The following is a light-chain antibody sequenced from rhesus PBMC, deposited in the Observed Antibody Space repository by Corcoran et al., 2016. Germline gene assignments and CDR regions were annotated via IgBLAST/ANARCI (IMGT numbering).Light chain of an antibody. CDR3: LRHNSNPPA. V-gene: IGKV1-43*01. CDR2: GAS. J-gene: IGKJ1*01. CDR1: QGISTY. Sequence: DIQMTQSPSSLSASAGDTVTITCRTSQGISTYLNRYQQKTGKPPKRLIYGASSLEIGVPSRFSGSGSGTEFTPTISSLQPEEFATYYCLRHNSNPPAFGQGTKVEIK.